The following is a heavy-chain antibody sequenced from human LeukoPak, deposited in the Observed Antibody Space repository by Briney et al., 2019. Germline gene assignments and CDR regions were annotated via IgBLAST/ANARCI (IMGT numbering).Heavy chain of an antibody. Sequence: ASVKVSCKGSGYTFTSYAMNWVRQAPGQGVEGMGWINTNTGNPTYAQGFTGRFVFSLDTSVSTACLQISSLNAEDTSVYYCARNYDFWSGYLSGLYYWGQGTLVTVSS. CDR1: GYTFTSYA. V-gene: IGHV7-4-1*02. CDR2: INTNTGNP. D-gene: IGHD3-3*01. CDR3: ARNYDFWSGYLSGLYY. J-gene: IGHJ4*02.